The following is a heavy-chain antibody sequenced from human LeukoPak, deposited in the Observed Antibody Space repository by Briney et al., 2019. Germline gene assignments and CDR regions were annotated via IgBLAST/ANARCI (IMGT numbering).Heavy chain of an antibody. CDR3: AKASRYCSSTSCCTDAFDI. CDR2: IRYDGSNK. V-gene: IGHV3-30*02. J-gene: IGHJ3*02. Sequence: GGSLRLSCAASGFTFNHYGMHWVRQAPGKGLEWVAFIRYDGSNKYYVDSVKGRFIISRDNSKNTLYLQMNSLRAEDTAVYQCAKASRYCSSTSCCTDAFDIWGQGTMVTVSS. D-gene: IGHD2-2*02. CDR1: GFTFNHYG.